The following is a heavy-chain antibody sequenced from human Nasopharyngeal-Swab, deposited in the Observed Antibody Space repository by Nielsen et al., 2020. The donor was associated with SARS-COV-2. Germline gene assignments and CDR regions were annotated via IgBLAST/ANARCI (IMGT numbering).Heavy chain of an antibody. CDR3: ARASAGNYDFWSGPTFDY. CDR2: ISSSSSYI. CDR1: GFTFSSYS. Sequence: GESLKISCAASGFTFSSYSMNWVRQAPGKGLEWVSSISSSSSYIYYADSVKGRFTISRDNAKNSLYLQMNSLRAEDTAVYYCARASAGNYDFWSGPTFDYWGQGTLVTVSS. J-gene: IGHJ4*02. D-gene: IGHD3-3*01. V-gene: IGHV3-21*01.